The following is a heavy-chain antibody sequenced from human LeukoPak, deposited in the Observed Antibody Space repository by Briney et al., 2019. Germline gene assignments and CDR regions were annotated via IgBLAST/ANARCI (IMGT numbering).Heavy chain of an antibody. CDR2: IYYSGST. CDR1: GGSISSHY. J-gene: IGHJ3*02. Sequence: SETLSLTCTVSGGSISSHYWSWIRQPPGKGLEWIGYIYYSGSTNYNPSLKSRVTMSVDTSKNQFSLKLSSVTAADTAVYYCARVEELGYCSSTSCFDAFDIWGQGTMVTVSS. D-gene: IGHD2-2*01. V-gene: IGHV4-59*11. CDR3: ARVEELGYCSSTSCFDAFDI.